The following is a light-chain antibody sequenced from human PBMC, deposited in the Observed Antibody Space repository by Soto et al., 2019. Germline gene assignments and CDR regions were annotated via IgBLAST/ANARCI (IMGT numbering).Light chain of an antibody. CDR2: DNN. J-gene: IGLJ2*01. CDR3: GTWDSSLSAVV. CDR1: SSNIGNNY. Sequence: QSVLTQPPSVSAAPGQKVTISCSGSSSNIGNNYVYWYQQLPGTAPKLLIYDNNKRPSGIPDRSSGSKSGTSATLGITGLQTGYEADYYCGTWDSSLSAVVFGGGTQLTVL. V-gene: IGLV1-51*01.